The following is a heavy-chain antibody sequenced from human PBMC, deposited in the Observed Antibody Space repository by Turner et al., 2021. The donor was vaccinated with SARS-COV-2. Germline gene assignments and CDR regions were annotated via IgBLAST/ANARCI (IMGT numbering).Heavy chain of an antibody. V-gene: IGHV3-33*01. CDR1: AISFSSHG. Sequence: QVHLVESGGGVLQPGRSLRLSCAASAISFSSHGMHWVRQAPGKGLEWVAVIWNDGSQIYYADSVKGRFTISRDNSKNMVYLQMNSLRAEDTAVYYGARLDDSGHWGAFDIWGQGTMVAVSS. CDR2: IWNDGSQI. D-gene: IGHD3-22*01. J-gene: IGHJ3*02. CDR3: ARLDDSGHWGAFDI.